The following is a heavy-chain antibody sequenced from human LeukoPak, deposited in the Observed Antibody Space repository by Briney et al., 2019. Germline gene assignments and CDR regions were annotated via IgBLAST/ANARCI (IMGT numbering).Heavy chain of an antibody. Sequence: PGGSLRLSCAASGFTFSSYAMHWVRQAPGKGLEWVAVISYDGSNKYYADSVKGRFTISRDNSKNTLYLQMNSLRAEDTAVYYCARDRDIVGASYYFDYWGQGTLVTVSS. D-gene: IGHD1-26*01. J-gene: IGHJ4*02. CDR2: ISYDGSNK. CDR1: GFTFSSYA. V-gene: IGHV3-30-3*01. CDR3: ARDRDIVGASYYFDY.